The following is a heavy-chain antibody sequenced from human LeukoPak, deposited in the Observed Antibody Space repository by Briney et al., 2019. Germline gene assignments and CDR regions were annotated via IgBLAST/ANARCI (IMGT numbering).Heavy chain of an antibody. CDR2: IYSGGST. CDR1: GFTVSSNY. Sequence: PGGSLRLSCAASGFTVSSNYMSWVRQAPGKGLEWVSVIYSGGSTYYADSVKGRFTISRDNSKNTLYLQMNSLRAEDTAVYYCARDRDYYGSGSTSGGLYYYGMDVWGKGTTVTVSS. J-gene: IGHJ6*04. V-gene: IGHV3-53*01. CDR3: ARDRDYYGSGSTSGGLYYYGMDV. D-gene: IGHD3-10*01.